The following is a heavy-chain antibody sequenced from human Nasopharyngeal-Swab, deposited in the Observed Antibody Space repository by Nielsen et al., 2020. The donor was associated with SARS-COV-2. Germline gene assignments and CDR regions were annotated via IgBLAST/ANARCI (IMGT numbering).Heavy chain of an antibody. Sequence: SETLSLTCSVSGDSIRRNRYNWGWVRQPPGKGLEWIGSVFYTDTAYYNPAFENRLSISVDVSKNHFPLKLSSVTAADTAVYYCARDGDFSGFDYWGRGILVTVSS. CDR3: ARDGDFSGFDY. CDR1: GDSIRRNRYN. D-gene: IGHD4-17*01. V-gene: IGHV4-39*06. J-gene: IGHJ4*02. CDR2: VFYTDTA.